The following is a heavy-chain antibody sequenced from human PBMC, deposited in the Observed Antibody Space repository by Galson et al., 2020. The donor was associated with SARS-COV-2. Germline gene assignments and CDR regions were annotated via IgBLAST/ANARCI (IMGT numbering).Heavy chain of an antibody. CDR3: ARGYFYGSGSFDS. V-gene: IGHV3-7*04. D-gene: IGHD3-10*01. CDR1: GFSFRAYW. Sequence: GGSLRLSCAASGFSFRAYWMTWVRQAPGKGLEWVANIKPDGSDKYYVDSVKGRFTVSRDNAKNSLYLQMNSLRAEDTAVYYCARGYFYGSGSFDSWGQGTLVTVSS. J-gene: IGHJ5*01. CDR2: IKPDGSDK.